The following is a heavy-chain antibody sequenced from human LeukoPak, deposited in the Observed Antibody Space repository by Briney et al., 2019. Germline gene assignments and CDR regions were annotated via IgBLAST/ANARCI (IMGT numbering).Heavy chain of an antibody. V-gene: IGHV3-23*01. CDR2: INSNGDEI. D-gene: IGHD6-6*01. J-gene: IGHJ4*02. CDR1: GFTVSAYA. CDR3: ANWIGSSSRDY. Sequence: PGGSLRLSCEASGFTVSAYAMTWVRQAPGKGLEWVSGINSNGDEIYYADSVRGRFTISRDNSNNALYLQMDSLRAKDTAVYYCANWIGSSSRDYWGQGTLVTVSS.